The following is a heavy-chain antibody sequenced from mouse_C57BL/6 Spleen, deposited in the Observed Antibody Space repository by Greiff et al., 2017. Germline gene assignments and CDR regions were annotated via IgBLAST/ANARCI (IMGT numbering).Heavy chain of an antibody. CDR1: GYAFSSSW. CDR2: IYPGAGDT. J-gene: IGHJ4*01. D-gene: IGHD1-1*02. CDR3: ARGGYGYYAIDY. V-gene: IGHV1-82*01. Sequence: QVQLQQSGPELVKPGASVKISCKASGYAFSSSWMNWVKQRPGKGLEWIGRIYPGAGDTNYNGKFKGKATLTADKSSSTAYMQLSSLTAEDSAVYYCARGGYGYYAIDYWGQGTSVTVSS.